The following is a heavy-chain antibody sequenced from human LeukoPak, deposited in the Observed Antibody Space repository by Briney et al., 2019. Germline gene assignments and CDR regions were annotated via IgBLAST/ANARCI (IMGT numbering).Heavy chain of an antibody. V-gene: IGHV3-7*01. Sequence: GGALRLSCAASGFTFSSYWMSWVRQAPGKGLGWVANIKQEGREKFYLVSLRGRFTISRDNAKNSLYLQMNSLRAEDTAVYYCARGPYYYDSSGYYLTRAGGPVDYWGQGTLVTVSS. CDR1: GFTFSSYW. D-gene: IGHD3-22*01. CDR2: IKQEGREK. J-gene: IGHJ4*02. CDR3: ARGPYYYDSSGYYLTRAGGPVDY.